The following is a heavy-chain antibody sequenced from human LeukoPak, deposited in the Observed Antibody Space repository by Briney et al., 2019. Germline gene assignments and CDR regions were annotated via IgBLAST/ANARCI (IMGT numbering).Heavy chain of an antibody. D-gene: IGHD5-24*01. CDR3: ARATGVTSQWDGYNFQYYFDY. Sequence: GGSLRLSCAASGFTFSSYEMNWVRQAPGKGLEWVSYISSSGSTIYYADSVKGRFTISRDNAKNSLYLQMNSLRAEDTAVYYCARATGVTSQWDGYNFQYYFDYWGQGTLVTVSS. CDR1: GFTFSSYE. V-gene: IGHV3-48*03. CDR2: ISSSGSTI. J-gene: IGHJ4*02.